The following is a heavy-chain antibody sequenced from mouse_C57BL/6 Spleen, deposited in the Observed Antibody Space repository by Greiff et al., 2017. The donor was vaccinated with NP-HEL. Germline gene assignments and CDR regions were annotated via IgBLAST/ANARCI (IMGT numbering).Heavy chain of an antibody. CDR2: IDPSDSET. V-gene: IGHV1-52*01. CDR3: ARGNYYGSSGRYFDV. CDR1: GYTFTSYW. J-gene: IGHJ1*03. D-gene: IGHD1-1*01. Sequence: VQLQQPGAELVRPGSSVKLSCKASGYTFTSYWMHWVKQRPIQGLEWIGNIDPSDSETHYNQKFKDKATLTVDKSSSTAYMQLSSLTSEDSAVYYCARGNYYGSSGRYFDVWGTGTTVTVSS.